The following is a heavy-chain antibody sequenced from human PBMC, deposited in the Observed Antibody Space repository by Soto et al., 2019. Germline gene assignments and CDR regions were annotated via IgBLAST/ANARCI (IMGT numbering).Heavy chain of an antibody. CDR1: GGSISSGGYS. D-gene: IGHD4-17*01. CDR2: IYHSGST. Sequence: SETLSLTCAVSGGSISSGGYSWSWIRQPPGKGLEWIGYIYHSGSTYYNPSLKSRVTISVDRSKNHFSLKLSSVTAADTAVYYCARGLSTVTSSYYYYGMDVWGQGTTVTVSS. CDR3: ARGLSTVTSSYYYYGMDV. J-gene: IGHJ6*02. V-gene: IGHV4-30-2*01.